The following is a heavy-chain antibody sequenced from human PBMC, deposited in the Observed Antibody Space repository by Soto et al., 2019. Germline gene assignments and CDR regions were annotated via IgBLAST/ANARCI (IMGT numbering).Heavy chain of an antibody. V-gene: IGHV2-5*01. CDR3: AHRVLRTVFGLVTTTAIYFDF. Sequence: QTTLKESGPTVVKPTQTLTLTGTFSGFSLTTSVGGVGGVRQSPGKAPEWLALIYCYDDKRYSTSLNSRLIITKDTSKNPVVLTMANVDPEDTATYYCAHRVLRTVFGLVTTTAIYFDFWGPGTPVVVSS. D-gene: IGHD3-3*01. CDR1: GFSLTTSVGG. J-gene: IGHJ4*02. CDR2: IYCYDDK.